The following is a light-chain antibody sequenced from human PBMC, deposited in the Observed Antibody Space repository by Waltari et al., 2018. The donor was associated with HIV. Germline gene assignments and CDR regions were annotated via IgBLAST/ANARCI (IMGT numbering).Light chain of an antibody. V-gene: IGKV3-15*01. CDR1: QSVSNN. Sequence: ETVMTQSPATLSGSPGARATHSCRPSQSVSNNLAWYQQQPGQAPMLLIYGASTRAAGIPARVSGSGSGTEFTLTITSLQSEDAALYYCQQYNNWHTFGQGTKLEIK. CDR2: GAS. J-gene: IGKJ2*01. CDR3: QQYNNWHT.